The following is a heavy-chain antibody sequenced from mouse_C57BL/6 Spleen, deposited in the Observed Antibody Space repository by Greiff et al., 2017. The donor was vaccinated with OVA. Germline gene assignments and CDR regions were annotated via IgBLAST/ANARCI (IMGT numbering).Heavy chain of an antibody. CDR1: GFTFSDYG. J-gene: IGHJ1*03. CDR3: ARPPITTVVAHWYVDV. D-gene: IGHD1-1*01. CDR2: ISSGSSTI. Sequence: EVKLEESGGGLVKPGGSLKLSCAASGFTFSDYGMHWVRQAPEKGLEWVAYISSGSSTIYYADTVKGRFTISRDNAKNTLFLQMTSLRSEDTAMYYCARPPITTVVAHWYVDVWGTGTTVTVSS. V-gene: IGHV5-17*01.